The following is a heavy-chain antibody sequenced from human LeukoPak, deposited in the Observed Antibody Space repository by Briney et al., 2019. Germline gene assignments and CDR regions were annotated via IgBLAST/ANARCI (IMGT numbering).Heavy chain of an antibody. CDR1: GYTFTAYY. CDR2: INPYSGAT. J-gene: IGHJ4*02. V-gene: IGHV1-2*02. Sequence: ASVKVSCKASGYTFTAYYIHWVRQAPGHGLEWMGWINPYSGATNYAQHFLGRVTMTRDTSISTVYMDLTRLTSDDTAVYYCARDGVLPFVAQKYYFDSWGQGTLVTVSP. D-gene: IGHD2/OR15-2a*01. CDR3: ARDGVLPFVAQKYYFDS.